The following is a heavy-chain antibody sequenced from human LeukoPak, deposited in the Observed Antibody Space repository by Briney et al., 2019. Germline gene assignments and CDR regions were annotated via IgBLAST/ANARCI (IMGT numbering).Heavy chain of an antibody. CDR2: VYYSGNT. CDR3: ARTRDSAMTHDAFDI. Sequence: KPSETLSLTCIVSGGAISTYYWSWIRQPPGKRLEWIGYVYYSGNTNYNPSLKSRVTISIDTSKNQFSLKLSSVTAADTAVYYCARTRDSAMTHDAFDIWGQGTMLTVSS. D-gene: IGHD5-18*01. CDR1: GGAISTYY. V-gene: IGHV4-59*01. J-gene: IGHJ3*02.